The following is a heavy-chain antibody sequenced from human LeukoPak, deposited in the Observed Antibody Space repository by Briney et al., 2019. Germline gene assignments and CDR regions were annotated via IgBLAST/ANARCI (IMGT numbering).Heavy chain of an antibody. CDR3: ARWHSRGRYFDY. CDR1: GGSIRNYY. Sequence: PSETLSLTCTVSGGSIRNYYWNWIRQPPGKGLEWIGYTSDSGNTDYKPSLKSRVTISVDTSKNQFSLKLTSATAADTAVYYCARWHSRGRYFDYWGQGALVTVSS. J-gene: IGHJ4*02. CDR2: TSDSGNT. D-gene: IGHD6-19*01. V-gene: IGHV4-59*01.